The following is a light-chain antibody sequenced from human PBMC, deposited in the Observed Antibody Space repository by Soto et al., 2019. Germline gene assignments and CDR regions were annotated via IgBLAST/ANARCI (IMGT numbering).Light chain of an antibody. Sequence: QSVLTQPASVSGSPGESITISCTGTSSDVGTYNLVTWYQQHPGRVPKLILYEGNKRPSGVSSRFSASKSGNTASLTISDLQAEAEPDYFCSSYPPSRTLLFGGGTKVTVL. V-gene: IGLV2-23*01. CDR1: SSDVGTYNL. J-gene: IGLJ2*01. CDR3: SSYPPSRTLL. CDR2: EGN.